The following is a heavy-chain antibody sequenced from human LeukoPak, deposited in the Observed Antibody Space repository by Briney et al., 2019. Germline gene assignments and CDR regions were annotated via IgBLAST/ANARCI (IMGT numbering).Heavy chain of an antibody. V-gene: IGHV4-59*01. CDR3: ARYSSGWYGGRAPYYYYMDV. CDR1: GGSISSYY. J-gene: IGHJ6*03. CDR2: IYYSGST. Sequence: PSETLSLTCTVSGGSISSYYWSWIRQPPGKGLEWIGYIYYSGSTNYNPSLKSRVTISVDTSKNQFSLKLSSVTAADTAVYYCARYSSGWYGGRAPYYYYMDVWGKGTTVTISS. D-gene: IGHD6-19*01.